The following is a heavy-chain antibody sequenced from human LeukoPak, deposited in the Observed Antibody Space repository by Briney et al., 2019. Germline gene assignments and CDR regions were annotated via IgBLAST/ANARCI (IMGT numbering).Heavy chain of an antibody. CDR1: GGSISSYY. Sequence: SETLSLTCTVSGGSISSYYWSWIRQPPGKGLEWIGYIYYSGSTNYNPSLKSRVTISVDTSKNQFSLKLSSVTAADTAVYYCARESDLFGVADDAFDIWGQGTMVTVSS. CDR2: IYYSGST. CDR3: ARESDLFGVADDAFDI. V-gene: IGHV4-59*01. D-gene: IGHD3-3*01. J-gene: IGHJ3*02.